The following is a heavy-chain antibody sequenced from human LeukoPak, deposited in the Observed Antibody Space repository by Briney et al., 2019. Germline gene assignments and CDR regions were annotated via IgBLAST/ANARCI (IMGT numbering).Heavy chain of an antibody. V-gene: IGHV1-3*01. CDR1: GYTFTSYA. CDR3: AREQPSEYYGSGSYLDY. J-gene: IGHJ4*02. CDR2: INAGNGNT. Sequence: ASVKVSCKASGYTFTSYAMHWVRQSPGQRLEWMGWINAGNGNTKYSQKFRGRVTITRDTSASTAYMELSSLRSEGTAVYYCAREQPSEYYGSGSYLDYWGQGTLVTVSS. D-gene: IGHD3-10*01.